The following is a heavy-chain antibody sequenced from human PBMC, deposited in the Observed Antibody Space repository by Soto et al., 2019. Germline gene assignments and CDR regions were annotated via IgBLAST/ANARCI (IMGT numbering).Heavy chain of an antibody. CDR1: SYIFVNYG. CDR3: VMVDNYVTPTPQDV. CDR2: ISPYTGNT. D-gene: IGHD3-16*01. J-gene: IGHJ6*02. Sequence: QVQLVQCGDEVKKPGASVKVSCRASSYIFVNYGIDWVRQARGQGVEWMGWISPYTGNTHSATKIQGRLTMTTDTSTSTAYMDLGSLTSDDTAVYYCVMVDNYVTPTPQDVWGQGTTVTVSS. V-gene: IGHV1-18*01.